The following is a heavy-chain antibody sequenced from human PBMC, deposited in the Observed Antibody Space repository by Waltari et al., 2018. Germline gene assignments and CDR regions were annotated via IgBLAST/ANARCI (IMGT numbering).Heavy chain of an antibody. J-gene: IGHJ4*02. V-gene: IGHV1-2*06. Sequence: QVQLVQSGAEVKKPGASVKVYCKASGYTFTGYYMHSVRQAPGQGLEWMGRINPSSGGTNYAQKFQGRVTMTRDTSISTAYMELSRLRSDDTAVYYCARETDGDYNFDYWGQGTLVTVSS. CDR3: ARETDGDYNFDY. CDR2: INPSSGGT. CDR1: GYTFTGYY. D-gene: IGHD7-27*01.